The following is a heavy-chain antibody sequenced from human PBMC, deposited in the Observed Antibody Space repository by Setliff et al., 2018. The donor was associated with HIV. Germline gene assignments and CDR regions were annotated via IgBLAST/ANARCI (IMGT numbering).Heavy chain of an antibody. D-gene: IGHD1-1*01. Sequence: GGSLRLSCAASGFTFSIYAMSWVRQAPGKGLEWISAISGSGGSTYYADSEKGRFTISRDNSKNTLYLLMNSLRAEDTAVYYCARVRTSTGAQYWGQGTLVTVSS. CDR3: ARVRTSTGAQY. CDR1: GFTFSIYA. J-gene: IGHJ4*02. CDR2: ISGSGGST. V-gene: IGHV3-23*01.